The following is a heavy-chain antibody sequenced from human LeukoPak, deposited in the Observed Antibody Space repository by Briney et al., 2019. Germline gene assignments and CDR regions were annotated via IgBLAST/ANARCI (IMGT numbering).Heavy chain of an antibody. D-gene: IGHD3-9*01. Sequence: GGSLRLSCAASGYTFTSYYMHWVRQAPGQGLEWMGIINPSGGSTSYAQKFQGRVTMTRDTSTSTVYMELSSLRSEDTAVYYCARDWRDYDILTGYGGYGMDVWGQGTTVTVSS. CDR3: ARDWRDYDILTGYGGYGMDV. V-gene: IGHV1-46*01. J-gene: IGHJ6*02. CDR2: INPSGGST. CDR1: GYTFTSYY.